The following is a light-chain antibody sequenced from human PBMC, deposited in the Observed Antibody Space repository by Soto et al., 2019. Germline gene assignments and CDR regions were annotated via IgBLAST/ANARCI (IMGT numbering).Light chain of an antibody. CDR3: QQYNNYPYT. J-gene: IGKJ2*01. CDR1: QSISSY. CDR2: KAS. Sequence: DIQMTQSPSTLSASVGDRVTITCRASQSISSYLAWYQQKPGKAPKVLIYKASSLKSGVPSRFSRSGSGTDFTLPISSLQPDDFATYYCQQYNNYPYTFGQGTKLQIK. V-gene: IGKV1-5*03.